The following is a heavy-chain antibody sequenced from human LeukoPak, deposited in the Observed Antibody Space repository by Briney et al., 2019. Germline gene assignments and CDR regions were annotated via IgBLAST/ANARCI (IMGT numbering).Heavy chain of an antibody. CDR1: GGSISNYY. Sequence: SETLSLTCTVSGGSISNYYWSWIRQPPGKGLEWIGYIYSSGTTNYNPSLKSRVTISVDTSKNQFPLKLTSVTAADTAVYYCAKDDSGFWYFDLWGRGTLVTVSS. CDR3: AKDDSGFWYFDL. V-gene: IGHV4-59*01. CDR2: IYSSGTT. D-gene: IGHD3-10*01. J-gene: IGHJ2*01.